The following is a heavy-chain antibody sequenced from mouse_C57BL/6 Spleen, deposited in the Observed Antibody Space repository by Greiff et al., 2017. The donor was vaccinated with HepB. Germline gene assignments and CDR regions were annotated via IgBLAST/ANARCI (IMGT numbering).Heavy chain of an antibody. J-gene: IGHJ3*01. V-gene: IGHV1-80*01. Sequence: VKLLESGAELVKPGASVKISCKASGYAFSSYWMNWVKQRPGKGLEWIGQIYPGDGDTNYNGKFKGKATLTADKSSSTAYMQLSSLTSEDSAVYFCAREDSSGYGGFAYWGQGTLVTVSA. CDR1: GYAFSSYW. D-gene: IGHD3-2*02. CDR3: AREDSSGYGGFAY. CDR2: IYPGDGDT.